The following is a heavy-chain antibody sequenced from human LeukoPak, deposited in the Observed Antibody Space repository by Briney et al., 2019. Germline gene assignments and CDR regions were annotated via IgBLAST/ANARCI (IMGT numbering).Heavy chain of an antibody. CDR1: GFTFSPYA. Sequence: GGSLRLSCAASGFTFSPYAMSWVRQAPGEGLEWVSSISGSGDATYYADSVKGRFTISRDNSKNTLYLQMNSLRVEDTAIYYCAKDTMVRGLVDNWGQGTLVTVSS. V-gene: IGHV3-23*01. CDR2: ISGSGDAT. D-gene: IGHD3-10*01. J-gene: IGHJ4*02. CDR3: AKDTMVRGLVDN.